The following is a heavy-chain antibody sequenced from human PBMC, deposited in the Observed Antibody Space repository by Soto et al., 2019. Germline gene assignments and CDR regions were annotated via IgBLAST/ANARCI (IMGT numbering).Heavy chain of an antibody. J-gene: IGHJ6*02. CDR3: ARDRQYQLPWGDHYYYYGMDV. D-gene: IGHD2-2*01. Sequence: GGSLRLSCAASGFTFSSYSMNWVRQAPGKGLEWVSSISSSSSYIYYADSVKGRFTISRDNAKNSLYLQMNSLRAEDTAVYYCARDRQYQLPWGDHYYYYGMDVWGQGTTVTVSS. CDR2: ISSSSSYI. CDR1: GFTFSSYS. V-gene: IGHV3-21*01.